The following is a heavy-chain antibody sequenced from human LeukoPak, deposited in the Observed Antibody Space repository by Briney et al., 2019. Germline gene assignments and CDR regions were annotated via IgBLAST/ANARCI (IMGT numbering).Heavy chain of an antibody. J-gene: IGHJ6*03. V-gene: IGHV1-69*05. Sequence: SVKVSCKASGCTFSTYAITWVRQAPGQGLEWMGGIIPIFGTANYAQKFQDRVTITTDASTSTVYMELTSLRSEDTAVYYCARTPQHSYYYYNMDVWGKGTTVTVAS. D-gene: IGHD5-18*01. CDR3: ARTPQHSYYYYNMDV. CDR2: IIPIFGTA. CDR1: GCTFSTYA.